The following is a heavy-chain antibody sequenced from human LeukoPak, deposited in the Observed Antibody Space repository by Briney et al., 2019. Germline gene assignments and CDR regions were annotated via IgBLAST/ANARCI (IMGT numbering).Heavy chain of an antibody. CDR3: ANRLEQWLVGGYYGMDV. J-gene: IGHJ6*02. Sequence: GGSLKLSCAASGFTFSSYAMSWVRQAPGKGLEWVSAISGSGGSTYYADSVKGRFTISRDNSKNTLYLQMNSLRAEDTAVYYCANRLEQWLVGGYYGMDVWGQGTTVTVSS. CDR1: GFTFSSYA. V-gene: IGHV3-23*01. D-gene: IGHD6-19*01. CDR2: ISGSGGST.